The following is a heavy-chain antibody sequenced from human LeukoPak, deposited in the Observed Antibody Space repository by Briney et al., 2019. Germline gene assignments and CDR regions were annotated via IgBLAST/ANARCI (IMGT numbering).Heavy chain of an antibody. J-gene: IGHJ3*02. CDR2: IYYSGST. CDR1: GGSISSSSYY. D-gene: IGHD4-17*01. V-gene: IGHV4-39*01. Sequence: KPSETLSLTCTVSGGSISSSSYYWGWIRQPPGKGLEWIGSIYYSGSTYYNPSLKSRVTISVDTSKNQFSLKLSSVTAADTAVYYCARLFRYGHRAGGAFDIWGQGTMVTVSS. CDR3: ARLFRYGHRAGGAFDI.